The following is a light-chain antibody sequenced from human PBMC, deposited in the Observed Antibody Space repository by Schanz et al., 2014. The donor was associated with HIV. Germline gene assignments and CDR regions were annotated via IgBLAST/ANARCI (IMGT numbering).Light chain of an antibody. V-gene: IGKV1-9*01. CDR3: QQYYSYPRT. CDR2: ASS. CDR1: QGISSY. J-gene: IGKJ1*01. Sequence: DIQLTQSPSFLSASVGDRVTITCRASQGISSYFAWYQQKPGKAPDLLIYASSTLHSGVPSRFSGSGYGTDFTLTINCLQSEDFATYYCQQYYSYPRTFGQGTKGAIK.